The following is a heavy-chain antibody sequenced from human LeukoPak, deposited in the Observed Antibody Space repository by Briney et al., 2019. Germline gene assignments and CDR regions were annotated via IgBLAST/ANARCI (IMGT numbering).Heavy chain of an antibody. CDR3: ARVGGYDYYYYYGMDV. J-gene: IGHJ6*02. V-gene: IGHV1-18*01. CDR2: ISAYNGNT. CDR1: GYTFTSYG. D-gene: IGHD5-12*01. Sequence: ASVKVSYKASGYTFTSYGISWVRQAPGQGLEWMGWISAYNGNTNYAQKLQGRVTMTTDTSTSTAYMELRSLRSDDTAVYYCARVGGYDYYYYYGMDVWGQGTTVTVSS.